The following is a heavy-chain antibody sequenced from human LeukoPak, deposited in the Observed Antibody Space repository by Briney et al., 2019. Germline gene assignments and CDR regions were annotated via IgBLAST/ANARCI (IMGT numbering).Heavy chain of an antibody. CDR1: GYIFTGYY. J-gene: IGHJ4*02. CDR3: ARDSEDYYDSSGYRY. V-gene: IGHV1-2*06. Sequence: ASVKVSCTASGYIFTGYYMHWVRQAPGQGLEWMGRINPNSGGTNYAQKFQGRVTMTRDTSISTAYMELSRLRSDDTAVYYCARDSEDYYDSSGYRYWGQGTLVTVSS. D-gene: IGHD3-22*01. CDR2: INPNSGGT.